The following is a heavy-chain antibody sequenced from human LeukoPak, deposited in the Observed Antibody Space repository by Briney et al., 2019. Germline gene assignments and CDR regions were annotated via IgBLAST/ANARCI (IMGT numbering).Heavy chain of an antibody. D-gene: IGHD6-19*01. Sequence: PSETLSLTCTVSGGSISSGGYYWSWIRQHPGKGLEWIGYIYYSGSTYYNPSLKSRVTISVDMSKNQFSLKLSSVTAADTAVYYCAREPESSSGLDYWGQGTLVTVSS. J-gene: IGHJ4*02. CDR3: AREPESSSGLDY. V-gene: IGHV4-31*03. CDR1: GGSISSGGYY. CDR2: IYYSGST.